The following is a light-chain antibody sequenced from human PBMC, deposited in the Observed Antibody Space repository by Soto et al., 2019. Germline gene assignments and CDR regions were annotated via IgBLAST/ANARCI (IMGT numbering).Light chain of an antibody. V-gene: IGLV2-14*01. CDR3: TSYTSSSTYV. CDR1: SSDVGGYNS. CDR2: DVT. Sequence: QSVLPQPASVSGSPGQSITISCTGTSSDVGGYNSVSWYRQDPGKAPKLMIYDVTNRPSGVSNRFSGSKSGNTASLTISGLQAEDEADYYCTSYTSSSTYVFGTGTKVTVL. J-gene: IGLJ1*01.